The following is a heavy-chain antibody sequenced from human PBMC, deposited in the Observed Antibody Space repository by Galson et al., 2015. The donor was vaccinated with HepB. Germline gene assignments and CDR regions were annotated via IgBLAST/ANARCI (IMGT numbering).Heavy chain of an antibody. CDR1: GFTFTSSA. CDR3: AAAAPYNWNDAPYAFDI. D-gene: IGHD1-1*01. Sequence: SVKVSCKASGFTFTSSAMQWVRQARGQRLEWIGWIVVGSGNTNYAQKFQERVTITRDMSTSTAYMELSSLRSEDTAVYYCAAAAPYNWNDAPYAFDIWGQGTMVTVSS. J-gene: IGHJ3*02. V-gene: IGHV1-58*02. CDR2: IVVGSGNT.